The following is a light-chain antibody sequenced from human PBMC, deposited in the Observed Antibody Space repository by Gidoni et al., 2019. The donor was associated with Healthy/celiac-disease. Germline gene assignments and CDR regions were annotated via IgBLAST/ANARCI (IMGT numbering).Light chain of an antibody. J-gene: IGKJ2*01. CDR2: WAS. CDR1: KSVLYSSNNKNY. Sequence: DIVMTQSQDSLAVSLGERATINCKSSKSVLYSSNNKNYLAWYQQKPGQPPKLLIYWASTRESGVPDRFSGSGSGTDFTLTISSLQAEDVAVYYCQQYYSTPMYTFGQGTKLEIK. CDR3: QQYYSTPMYT. V-gene: IGKV4-1*01.